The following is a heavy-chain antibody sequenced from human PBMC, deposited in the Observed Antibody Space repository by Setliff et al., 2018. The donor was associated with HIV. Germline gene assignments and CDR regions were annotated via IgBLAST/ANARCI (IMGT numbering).Heavy chain of an antibody. CDR2: IKTKANNFAT. V-gene: IGHV3-73*01. Sequence: PGGSLRLSCAASGFNFNGSAIHWVRQPSGKGLEWIGRIKTKANNFATAYAVSMQGRSTISRDDSHHTAYLQLNNVNTEDTAVYYCLRSYISGWYEDYWGQGTLVTVSS. J-gene: IGHJ4*02. CDR1: GFNFNGSA. D-gene: IGHD6-19*01. CDR3: LRSYISGWYEDY.